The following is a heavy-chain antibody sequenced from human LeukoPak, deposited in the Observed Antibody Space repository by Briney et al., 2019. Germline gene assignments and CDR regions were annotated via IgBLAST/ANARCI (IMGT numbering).Heavy chain of an antibody. CDR2: IKRKSEGGTT. D-gene: IGHD2-21*02. V-gene: IGHV3-15*01. Sequence: GGSLRLSCAASGFSVTDAWMHWVRQAPGKGLEWVGRIKRKSEGGTTDCAAPVRDRFTVSRDETKNTVYLQMNSLKIEDTAVYYCATDQVTDWGQGTLVTVSS. J-gene: IGHJ4*02. CDR1: GFSVTDAW. CDR3: ATDQVTD.